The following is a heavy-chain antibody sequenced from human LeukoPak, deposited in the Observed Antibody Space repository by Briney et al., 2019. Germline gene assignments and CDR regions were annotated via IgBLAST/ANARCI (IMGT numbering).Heavy chain of an antibody. CDR3: ARDNDSSGWYVWFDP. CDR1: GFTFSSYE. J-gene: IGHJ5*02. Sequence: GGSLRLSCTASGFTFSSYEMNWVRQAPGKGLEWVSYISSSGSTIYYEDSVKGRFTISRDNAKNSLYLQMNSLRAEDTAVYYCARDNDSSGWYVWFDPWGQGTLVTVSS. D-gene: IGHD6-19*01. CDR2: ISSSGSTI. V-gene: IGHV3-48*03.